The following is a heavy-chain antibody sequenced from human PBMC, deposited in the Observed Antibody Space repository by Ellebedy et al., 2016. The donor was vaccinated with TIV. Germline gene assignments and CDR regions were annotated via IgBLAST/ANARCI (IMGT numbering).Heavy chain of an antibody. CDR3: AKGGEYFDL. V-gene: IGHV3-23*01. Sequence: GESLKISCAASGFTFSIYPMSWVRQAPGQGLEWVSTISGIGGGRTYYADSVKGRFTISRDNSKNTLYLQMSSLRAEDTAVYYCAKGGEYFDLWGRGTLVTVSS. J-gene: IGHJ2*01. CDR2: ISGIGGGRT. CDR1: GFTFSIYP.